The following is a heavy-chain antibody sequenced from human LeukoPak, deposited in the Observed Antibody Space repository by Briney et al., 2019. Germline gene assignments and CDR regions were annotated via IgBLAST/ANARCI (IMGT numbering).Heavy chain of an antibody. V-gene: IGHV2-5*02. Sequence: SGPTPVNPTQTLTLTCTFSGFSLNTRGVGVGWIRQPPGRALEWLALIYWDDDRRYSPSLKSRLTITKDTSKNQVVLTMTNMDPVDTATYFCAHRKNYYDSSVFDNWGQGTLVTVSS. J-gene: IGHJ4*02. CDR3: AHRKNYYDSSVFDN. CDR2: IYWDDDR. CDR1: GFSLNTRGVG. D-gene: IGHD3-22*01.